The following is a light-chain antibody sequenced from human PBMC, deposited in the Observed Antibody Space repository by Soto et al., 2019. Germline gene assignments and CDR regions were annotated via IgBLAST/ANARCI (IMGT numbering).Light chain of an antibody. Sequence: EMVLTQSPGTLSLSPGERATLSCRASQSVTSSYLAWYQQTPGQAPRLLIYGASSRATGIPDRFSGSGSGTDFTLTISRLEPVDFAVYYCQQYGSSLITFGQGTRLEI. J-gene: IGKJ5*01. CDR3: QQYGSSLIT. CDR2: GAS. CDR1: QSVTSSY. V-gene: IGKV3-20*01.